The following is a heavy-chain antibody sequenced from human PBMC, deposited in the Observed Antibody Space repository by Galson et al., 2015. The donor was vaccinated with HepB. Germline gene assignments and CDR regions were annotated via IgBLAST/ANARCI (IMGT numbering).Heavy chain of an antibody. Sequence: LRLSCAASGFTFSRHDMNWVRQAPGKGLEWVSLITRSGDTVYYADSLKGRFTISRDNAKNSLYLQMNNLRDEDTAVYFCARVGGGWISDHWGQGTPLTVS. D-gene: IGHD3-16*01. J-gene: IGHJ4*02. CDR2: ITRSGDTV. CDR3: ARVGGGWISDH. V-gene: IGHV3-48*03. CDR1: GFTFSRHD.